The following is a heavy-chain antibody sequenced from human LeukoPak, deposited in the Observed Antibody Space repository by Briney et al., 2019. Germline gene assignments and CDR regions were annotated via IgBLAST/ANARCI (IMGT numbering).Heavy chain of an antibody. D-gene: IGHD3-22*01. CDR2: IYYSGST. V-gene: IGHV4-31*03. CDR3: AREGGNYDRERRIDY. Sequence: TLSLTCTVSGGSISSGGYYWSWIRQHPGKGLEWIGYIYYSGSTYYNPSLKSRVTISVDTSKNQFSLKLSSVTAADTAVYYCAREGGNYDRERRIDYWGQGTLVTVSS. J-gene: IGHJ4*02. CDR1: GGSISSGGYY.